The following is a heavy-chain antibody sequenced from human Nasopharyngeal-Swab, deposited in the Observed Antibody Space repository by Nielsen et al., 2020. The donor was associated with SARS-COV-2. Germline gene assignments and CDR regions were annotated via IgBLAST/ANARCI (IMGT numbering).Heavy chain of an antibody. CDR2: TRGDDGT. D-gene: IGHD5-24*01. J-gene: IGHJ4*02. CDR3: AKDPPGYKGFDY. V-gene: IGHV3-43*01. Sequence: GGSLRLSCAASGFKFDENTMHWVRHTPEKGLQWVSLTRGDDGTYYADSVKGRFTISRDNTKNSVYLQMNSLRTEDSALYYCAKDPPGYKGFDYWGQGTLVTVSS. CDR1: GFKFDENT.